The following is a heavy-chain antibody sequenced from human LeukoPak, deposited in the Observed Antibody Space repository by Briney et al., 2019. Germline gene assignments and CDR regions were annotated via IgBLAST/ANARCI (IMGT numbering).Heavy chain of an antibody. CDR2: ISAYNGNT. J-gene: IGHJ4*02. CDR3: ARGPHYDILTGYPDY. D-gene: IGHD3-9*01. CDR1: GYTFTSYG. Sequence: ALVKVSCKASGYTFTSYGISWVRQAPGQGLEWMGWISAYNGNTNYAQKLQGRVTMTTDTSTSTAYMELRSLRSDDTAVYYCARGPHYDILTGYPDYWGQGTLVTVSS. V-gene: IGHV1-18*01.